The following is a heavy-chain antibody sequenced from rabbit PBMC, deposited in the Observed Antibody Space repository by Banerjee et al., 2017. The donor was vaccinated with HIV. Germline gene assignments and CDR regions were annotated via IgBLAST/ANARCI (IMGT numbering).Heavy chain of an antibody. Sequence: QSLEESGGDLVKPGASLTLTCTASGFSVNNNYWIYWVRQAPGKGLELIACIDTSSGSTWYASWVNGRFTISKTSSTTVTLQMTSLTAADTATYFCARDGDGGGMDYDLWGPGTLVTVS. D-gene: IGHD2-1*01. CDR3: ARDGDGGGMDYDL. CDR1: GFSVNNNYW. J-gene: IGHJ6*01. V-gene: IGHV1S40*01. CDR2: IDTSSGST.